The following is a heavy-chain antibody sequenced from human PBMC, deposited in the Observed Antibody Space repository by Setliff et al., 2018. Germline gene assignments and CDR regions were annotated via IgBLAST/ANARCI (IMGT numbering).Heavy chain of an antibody. CDR2: MNPNSGNT. J-gene: IGHJ4*02. D-gene: IGHD3-22*01. CDR3: ARTNNYYDSSGYYYVIDY. CDR1: GYTFTSYD. V-gene: IGHV1-8*01. Sequence: ASVKVSCKASGYTFTSYDINWVRQATGQGLEWMGWMNPNSGNTGYAQKSQGRVTTTRNTSISTAYMELSSLRSEDTAVYYCARTNNYYDSSGYYYVIDYWGQGTLVTVSS.